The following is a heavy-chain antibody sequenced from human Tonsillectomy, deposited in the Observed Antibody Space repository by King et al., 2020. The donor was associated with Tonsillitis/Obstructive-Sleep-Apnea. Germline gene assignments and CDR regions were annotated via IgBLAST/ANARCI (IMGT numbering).Heavy chain of an antibody. CDR3: ARVDSAYDSSFDY. D-gene: IGHD5-12*01. CDR2: IYNSGTT. J-gene: IGHJ4*02. V-gene: IGHV4-59*01. Sequence: QLQESGPGLVKPSETLALTCSVSGGSISGYYWSWIRQAPGKGLEWIGYIYNSGTTNYNPSLKSRVTISVDTSKNQLSLKLRSVTAAATAVYYCARVDSAYDSSFDYWGQGTRVTVSS. CDR1: GGSISGYY.